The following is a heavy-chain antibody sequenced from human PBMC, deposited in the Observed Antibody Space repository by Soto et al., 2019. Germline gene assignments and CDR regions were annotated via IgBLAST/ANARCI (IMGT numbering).Heavy chain of an antibody. V-gene: IGHV3-43*01. J-gene: IGHJ4*02. D-gene: IGHD2-2*01. CDR2: IKWDGGDT. Sequence: EVQLVESGGVVVQPGGSLRLSCAASGFTFEDVSMHWVRQRPGKGLEWVSLIKWDGGDTLYEDYVKGRFTISRDNSKGYLFLKMNGLRTEDCALYYCATEYRSRSDHLFDDWGQGTRVTVSS. CDR3: ATEYRSRSDHLFDD. CDR1: GFTFEDVS.